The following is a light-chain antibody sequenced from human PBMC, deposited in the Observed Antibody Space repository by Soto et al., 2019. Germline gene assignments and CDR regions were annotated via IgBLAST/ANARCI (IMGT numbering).Light chain of an antibody. Sequence: QSVLTQPASVSGSPGQSITISCTGTVGLVSWYQQHPGKVPKLIIYDDTKRPSGVSSRFSGSKSGNTASLTISGLQTEDEADYYCCLYVGGRTYVLGNGTKVTV. CDR1: VGL. V-gene: IGLV2-23*01. J-gene: IGLJ1*01. CDR3: CLYVGGRTYV. CDR2: DDT.